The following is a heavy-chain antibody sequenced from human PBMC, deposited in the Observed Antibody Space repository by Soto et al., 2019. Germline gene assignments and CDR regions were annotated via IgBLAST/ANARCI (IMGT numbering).Heavy chain of an antibody. V-gene: IGHV3-53*01. CDR3: ATWHEREHAYDV. J-gene: IGHJ3*01. CDR2: LYDVDGS. CDR1: GLTISGKKY. Sequence: DVQLVESGGGLIQPGESLRLSCAAFGLTISGKKYVAWVRQAPGKGLEWVSGLYDVDGSFYADSVRGRFTTSRDSSKTTVYLQMNALRHDDTAVYYCATWHEREHAYDVWGQGTTVTVSS. D-gene: IGHD1-1*01.